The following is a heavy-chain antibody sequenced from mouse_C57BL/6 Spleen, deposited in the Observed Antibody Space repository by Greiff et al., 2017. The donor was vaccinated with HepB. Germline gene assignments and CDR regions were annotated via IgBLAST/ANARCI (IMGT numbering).Heavy chain of an antibody. CDR2: IYPGDGDT. V-gene: IGHV1-80*01. Sequence: VQLQQSGAELVKPGASVKISCKASGYAFSSYWMNWVKQRPGKGLEWIGQIYPGDGDTNYNGKFKGKATLTADKSSSTAYMQLSSLTSEDSAVYFSARAPYDYDGAWFAYWGQGTLVTVSA. J-gene: IGHJ3*01. CDR3: ARAPYDYDGAWFAY. D-gene: IGHD2-4*01. CDR1: GYAFSSYW.